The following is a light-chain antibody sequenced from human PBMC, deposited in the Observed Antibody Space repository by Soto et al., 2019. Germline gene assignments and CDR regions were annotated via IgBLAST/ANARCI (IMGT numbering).Light chain of an antibody. CDR2: GNT. J-gene: IGLJ1*01. V-gene: IGLV1-40*01. CDR1: SSNLWAGYD. CDR3: QSHDSTLIAYV. Sequence: QSVLTQPPSVSGAPGQRVNISCTGSSSNLWAGYDVHWYQQLPGTAPKLLIYGNTHRPSGVPDRFSGSKSGTSASLAITGRQAEDEADYYCQSHDSTLIAYVFGSGTKLTVL.